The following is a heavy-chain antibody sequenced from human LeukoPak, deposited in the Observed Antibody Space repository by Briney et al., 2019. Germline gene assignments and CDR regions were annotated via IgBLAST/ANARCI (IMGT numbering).Heavy chain of an antibody. CDR2: ISSSSTNI. Sequence: GGSLRLSCAASGFTFSNYNMNWVRQAPGKGLEWVSYISSSSTNIYYTDSVKGRFTISRDNAKNSLYLQMNSLRAEDTAVYYCARDFSLRVSYGLSDYWGQGTLVTVSS. D-gene: IGHD5-18*01. CDR1: GFTFSNYN. CDR3: ARDFSLRVSYGLSDY. V-gene: IGHV3-21*01. J-gene: IGHJ4*02.